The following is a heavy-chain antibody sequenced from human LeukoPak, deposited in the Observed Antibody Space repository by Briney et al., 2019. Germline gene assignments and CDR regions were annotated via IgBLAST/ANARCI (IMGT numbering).Heavy chain of an antibody. J-gene: IGHJ6*04. CDR2: INHSGST. V-gene: IGHV4-34*01. D-gene: IGHD1-20*01. CDR1: GGSFSGYY. Sequence: SETLSLTCAVYGGSFSGYYWSWIRQPPGKGREGIGEINHSGSTNYNPSLKSRFTISVDTSKNQFSLKLSSVTAADTAVYYCASRPGITGTTDLDVWGKGTTVTVSS. CDR3: ASRPGITGTTDLDV.